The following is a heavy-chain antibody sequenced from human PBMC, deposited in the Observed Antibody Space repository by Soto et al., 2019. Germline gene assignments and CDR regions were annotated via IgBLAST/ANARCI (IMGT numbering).Heavy chain of an antibody. CDR3: AICIVVAGINWFDL. CDR1: GYTFTSYD. Sequence: GSSVKVSCKASGYTFTSYDINWVRQATGQGLEWMGWMNPNSGNTGYAQKFQGRVTMTRTTSISTAYMELSSLRSEDTAVYYCAICIVVAGINWFDLWGQGTLVTV. CDR2: MNPNSGNT. V-gene: IGHV1-8*01. J-gene: IGHJ5*02. D-gene: IGHD6-19*01.